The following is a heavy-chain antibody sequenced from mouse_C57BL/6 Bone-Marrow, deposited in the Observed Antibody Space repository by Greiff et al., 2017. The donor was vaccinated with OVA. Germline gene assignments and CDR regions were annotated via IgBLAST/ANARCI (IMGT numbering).Heavy chain of an antibody. CDR1: GFSLTSYG. V-gene: IGHV2-9*01. J-gene: IGHJ1*03. CDR3: AKESPVLDDYWYFDV. Sequence: QVQLKQSGPGLVAPSQSLSITCTVSGFSLTSYGVDWVRQPPGKGLEWLGVIWGGGSTNYNSALMSRLSISKDNSKSQVFLKMNSLQTDYTAMYYCAKESPVLDDYWYFDVWGTGTTVTVSS. CDR2: IWGGGST. D-gene: IGHD2-3*01.